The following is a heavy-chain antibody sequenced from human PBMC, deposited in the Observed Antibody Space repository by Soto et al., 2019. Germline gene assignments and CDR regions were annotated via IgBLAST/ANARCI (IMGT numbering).Heavy chain of an antibody. CDR3: ARRAYYDSSGYYYGNWFDP. CDR1: GFTFSSYS. Sequence: PGGSLRLSCAASGFTFSSYSMNWVRQAPGKGLEWVSYISSSSSTIYYADSVKGRFTISRDNAKNSLYLQMNSLRDEDTAVYYCARRAYYDSSGYYYGNWFDPWGQGTLVTVSS. CDR2: ISSSSSTI. J-gene: IGHJ5*02. D-gene: IGHD3-22*01. V-gene: IGHV3-48*02.